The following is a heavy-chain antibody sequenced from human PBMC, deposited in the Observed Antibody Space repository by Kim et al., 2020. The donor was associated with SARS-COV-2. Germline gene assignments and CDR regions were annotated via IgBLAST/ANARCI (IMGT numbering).Heavy chain of an antibody. V-gene: IGHV1-69*13. J-gene: IGHJ4*02. CDR2: IIPIFGTA. D-gene: IGHD5-18*01. Sequence: SVKVSCKASGGTFSSYAISWVRQAPGQGLEWMGGIIPIFGTANYAQKFQGIVTITADESTSTAYMELSSLRSEDTAVYYCARGLNAYSYGHGAYDYWGQGTLVTVSS. CDR1: GGTFSSYA. CDR3: ARGLNAYSYGHGAYDY.